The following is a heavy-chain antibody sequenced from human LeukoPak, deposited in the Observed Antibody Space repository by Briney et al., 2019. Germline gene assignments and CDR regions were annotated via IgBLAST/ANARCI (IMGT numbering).Heavy chain of an antibody. Sequence: GRSLRLSCAASGFTFGSYAMHWVRQAPGKGLEWVAVISYDGSNKYYADSVKGRFTISRDNSKNTLYLQMNSLRAEDTAVYYCARDSCSSTSCYAGIFDYWGQGTLVTVSS. V-gene: IGHV3-30*04. D-gene: IGHD2-2*01. CDR2: ISYDGSNK. J-gene: IGHJ4*02. CDR3: ARDSCSSTSCYAGIFDY. CDR1: GFTFGSYA.